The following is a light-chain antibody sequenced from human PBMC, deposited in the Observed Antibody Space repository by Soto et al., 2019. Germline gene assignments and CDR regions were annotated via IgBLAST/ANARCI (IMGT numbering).Light chain of an antibody. CDR3: ISSAGINGVV. CDR2: DVN. J-gene: IGLJ2*01. CDR1: SSDVGGYNY. V-gene: IGLV2-8*01. Sequence: QSALTQHPSASGAPGQSVTISCTGTSSDVGGYNYVSWYQQHPGKAPKLTMYDVNKRPPGVPDRFSGSKSGNTTSLTVSGLQADDEGDYYCISSAGINGVVLGGGTKLTVL.